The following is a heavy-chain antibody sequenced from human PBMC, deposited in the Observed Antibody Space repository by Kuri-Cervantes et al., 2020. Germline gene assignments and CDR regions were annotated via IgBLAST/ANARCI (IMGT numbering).Heavy chain of an antibody. D-gene: IGHD1-1*01. V-gene: IGHV4-61*01. Sequence: SETLSLTCTVSGGSVSSGSYYWSWIQQPPGKGLEWIGYIYYSGSTNYNPSLKSRVTISVDTSKNQFSLKLSSVTAADTAVYYCARQVWGTLADYWGQGTLVTVSS. J-gene: IGHJ4*02. CDR3: ARQVWGTLADY. CDR1: GGSVSSGSYY. CDR2: IYYSGST.